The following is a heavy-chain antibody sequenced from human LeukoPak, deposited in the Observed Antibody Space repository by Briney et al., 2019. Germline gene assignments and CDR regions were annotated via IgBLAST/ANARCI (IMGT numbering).Heavy chain of an antibody. CDR3: ARDPGYYYDSSGYYTPFDY. CDR2: INRNGGST. J-gene: IGHJ4*02. Sequence: GESLRLSCAASGFTFDDYGMSWVRHAPGQGLGWDSGINRNGGSTGYADSVKGRFTISRDNAKNSLYLQMNSLRAEDTALYYCARDPGYYYDSSGYYTPFDYWGQGTLVTVSS. V-gene: IGHV3-20*04. CDR1: GFTFDDYG. D-gene: IGHD3-22*01.